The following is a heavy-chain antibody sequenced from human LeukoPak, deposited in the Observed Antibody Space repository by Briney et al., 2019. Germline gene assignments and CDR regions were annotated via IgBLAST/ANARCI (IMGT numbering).Heavy chain of an antibody. V-gene: IGHV3-30*02. CDR1: GFTFSTYA. J-gene: IGHJ5*02. Sequence: GGSLRLSCAASGFTFSTYAMHWVRQAPGKGLEWVAFIQFDEVHKYYADSVKGRFTVTRDNFENTLSLQMNSLRAEDTAVYYCARDPSSGWYRWFDPWGQGTLVTVSS. CDR3: ARDPSSGWYRWFDP. D-gene: IGHD6-19*01. CDR2: IQFDEVHK.